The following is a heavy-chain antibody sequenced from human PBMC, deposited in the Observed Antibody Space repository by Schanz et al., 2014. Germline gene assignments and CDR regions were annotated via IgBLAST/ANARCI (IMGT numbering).Heavy chain of an antibody. V-gene: IGHV1-69*08. D-gene: IGHD3-10*01. CDR1: GGTFNDYT. CDR2: IIPFLSIA. Sequence: QVQLVQSGAEVKKPGSTVKVSCKASGGTFNDYTFTWVRQAPGLGLEWMGRIIPFLSIANYAHKFQGRITITADKSTNTIYLELPTLTSEDTALYYCAREGRTDGQGWFDAWGQGTLITVSS. CDR3: AREGRTDGQGWFDA. J-gene: IGHJ5*02.